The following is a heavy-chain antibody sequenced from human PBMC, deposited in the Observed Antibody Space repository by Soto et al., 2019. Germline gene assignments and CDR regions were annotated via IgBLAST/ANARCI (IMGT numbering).Heavy chain of an antibody. J-gene: IGHJ4*02. Sequence: PGGSLRLSCEASGFSFSNYWMSWVRQAPGMGLEWVANIDQHGSGKYYVDAVKGRFTISRDNAENSVYLQMNSLRPEDTATYYCARDPKPQFDYWGRGTLVTVSS. CDR1: GFSFSNYW. CDR3: ARDPKPQFDY. V-gene: IGHV3-7*01. CDR2: IDQHGSGK.